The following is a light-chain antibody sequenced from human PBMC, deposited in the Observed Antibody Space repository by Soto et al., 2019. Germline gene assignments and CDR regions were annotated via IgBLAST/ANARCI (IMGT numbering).Light chain of an antibody. Sequence: EIVMTQSPATLSVSPWERASLSCRASQSVSSNLAWYQQKPGQTPRLLIYATSTRATGIPARFSGSGSGTEFTLTINSLQSEDFAVYYCQQYNNWPRRTFGQGTKVDIK. J-gene: IGKJ1*01. CDR3: QQYNNWPRRT. V-gene: IGKV3-15*01. CDR1: QSVSSN. CDR2: ATS.